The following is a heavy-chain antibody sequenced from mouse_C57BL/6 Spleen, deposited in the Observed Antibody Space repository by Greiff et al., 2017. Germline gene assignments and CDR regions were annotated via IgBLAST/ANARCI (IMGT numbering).Heavy chain of an antibody. V-gene: IGHV3-6*01. Sequence: ESGPGLVKPSQSLSLTCSVTGYSITSGYYWNWIRQFPGNKLEWMGSISYDGSNTYNPSLKNRISITLDTSKNQFFLKLNSVTTEDTATYYCARGGIYYYGTWFAYWGQGNLVTVSA. CDR1: GYSITSGYY. CDR3: ARGGIYYYGTWFAY. D-gene: IGHD1-1*01. J-gene: IGHJ3*01. CDR2: ISYDGSN.